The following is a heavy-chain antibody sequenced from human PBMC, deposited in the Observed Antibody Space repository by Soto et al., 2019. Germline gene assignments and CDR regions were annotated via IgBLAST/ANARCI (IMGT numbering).Heavy chain of an antibody. Sequence: SVKVSCKASGYTFTSYALHWVRQAPGQRLEWMGWINAGNGNTKYSQKFQGRVTITRDTSASTAYMELSSLRSEDTAVYYCARDEKEWELLPRFDPWGQGTLVTVSS. J-gene: IGHJ5*02. D-gene: IGHD1-26*01. CDR1: GYTFTSYA. V-gene: IGHV1-3*01. CDR2: INAGNGNT. CDR3: ARDEKEWELLPRFDP.